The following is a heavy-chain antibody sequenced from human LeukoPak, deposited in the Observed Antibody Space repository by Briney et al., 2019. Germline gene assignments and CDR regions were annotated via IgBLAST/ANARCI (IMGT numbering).Heavy chain of an antibody. CDR2: ISGSDSRT. J-gene: IGHJ1*01. CDR3: AKASAYYDILTGYFRAKDQYFQH. Sequence: GGSLRLSCAASGFTFSNYGMSWVRQAPGKGLEWVSAISGSDSRTYYADSVKGRFTISRDNSKNTFYLQMNSLRAEDTAVYYCAKASAYYDILTGYFRAKDQYFQHWGQGTLVTVSS. V-gene: IGHV3-23*01. CDR1: GFTFSNYG. D-gene: IGHD3-9*01.